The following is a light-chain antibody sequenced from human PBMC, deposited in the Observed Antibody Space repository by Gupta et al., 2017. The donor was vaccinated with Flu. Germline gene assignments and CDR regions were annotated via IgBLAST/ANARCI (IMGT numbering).Light chain of an antibody. CDR1: QDINNY. V-gene: IGKV1-33*01. CDR3: QQYDNVPLT. Sequence: DIHMTQSPSSLSVSIGDRVTITCQASQDINNYLNWYQQRPGKAPKLLIYDAANLEVGVPSRFTGSGSGTDFTFTINSLQPEDIATYYCQQYDNVPLTFGWGTKVEVK. CDR2: DAA. J-gene: IGKJ4*01.